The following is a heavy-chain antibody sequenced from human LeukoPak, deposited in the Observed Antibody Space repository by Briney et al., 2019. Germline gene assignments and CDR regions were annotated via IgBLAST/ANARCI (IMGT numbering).Heavy chain of an antibody. CDR1: GFTFSSYW. V-gene: IGHV3-74*01. Sequence: PGGSLRLSCAASGFTFSSYWMHWVRQAPGKGLVWVSRINSDGSSTSYADSVKGRFTISRDNAKNTLYLQMNSLRAEDTAVYYCARVYYDFWSGYYSRHDAFDIWGQGTMVTVSS. CDR3: ARVYYDFWSGYYSRHDAFDI. CDR2: INSDGSST. D-gene: IGHD3-3*01. J-gene: IGHJ3*02.